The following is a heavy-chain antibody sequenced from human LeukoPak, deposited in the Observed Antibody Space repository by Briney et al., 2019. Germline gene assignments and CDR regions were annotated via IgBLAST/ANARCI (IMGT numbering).Heavy chain of an antibody. CDR3: ARGIHDSQRKYYFDY. V-gene: IGHV4-30-4*01. CDR1: GGPISSGDYY. J-gene: IGHJ4*02. CDR2: IYYSGST. D-gene: IGHD2-15*01. Sequence: SETLSLTCTVSGGPISSGDYYWSWIRQPPGKGLEWIGYIYYSGSTYYNPSLKSRVTISVDTSKNQFSLKLSSVTAADTAVYYCARGIHDSQRKYYFDYWGQGTLVTVSS.